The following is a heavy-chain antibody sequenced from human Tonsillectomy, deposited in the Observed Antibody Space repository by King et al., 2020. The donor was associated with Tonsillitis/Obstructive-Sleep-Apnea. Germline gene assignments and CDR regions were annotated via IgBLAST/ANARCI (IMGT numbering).Heavy chain of an antibody. Sequence: QLVQSVAEVKKPGESLRISCKGSGYSFTNYWINWVRQVPGKGLEWMGRIDPSDSYTNYSPSFQGHVTISADKSISTAYLQWSSLKASDTAMYYCARLQYSSGWYADYWGQGTLVTVSS. V-gene: IGHV5-10-1*03. J-gene: IGHJ4*02. D-gene: IGHD6-19*01. CDR3: ARLQYSSGWYADY. CDR1: GYSFTNYW. CDR2: IDPSDSYT.